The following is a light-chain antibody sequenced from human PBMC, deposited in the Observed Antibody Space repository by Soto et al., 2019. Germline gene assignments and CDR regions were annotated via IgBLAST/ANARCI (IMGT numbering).Light chain of an antibody. Sequence: DIQMTQSPSSLSASVGDTVTITCRASQGIGNFLAWFQQKPGKAPTSLISEASSLQSGVPSRFSGSGSGTDVTLTISSLQPEDFATYYCQQYHSYPVTFGGGTKVEFK. V-gene: IGKV1-16*01. CDR1: QGIGNF. CDR2: EAS. CDR3: QQYHSYPVT. J-gene: IGKJ4*01.